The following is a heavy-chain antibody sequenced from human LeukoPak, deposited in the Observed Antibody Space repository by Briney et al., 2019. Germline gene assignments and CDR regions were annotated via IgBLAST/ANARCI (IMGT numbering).Heavy chain of an antibody. CDR2: INHSGST. CDR3: ARAVAARDDDAFDI. Sequence: SETLSLTRAVYGGSFSGYYWSWIRQPPGKGLEWIGEINHSGSTNYNPSLKSRVTISVDTSKNQFSLKLSSVTAADTAVYYCARAVAARDDDAFDIWGQGTMVTVSS. D-gene: IGHD6-19*01. CDR1: GGSFSGYY. V-gene: IGHV4-34*01. J-gene: IGHJ3*02.